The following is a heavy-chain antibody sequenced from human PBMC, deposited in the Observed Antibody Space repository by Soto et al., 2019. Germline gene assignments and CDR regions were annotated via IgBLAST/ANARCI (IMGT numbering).Heavy chain of an antibody. J-gene: IGHJ4*02. V-gene: IGHV3-30*03. CDR3: ARVSVVYDSSGHYLHFDY. CDR2: ISYDGSSK. Sequence: GGYLRLSCAASGFTFSNYGMYWVRQAPGKGLEWVAFISYDGSSKFYADPMKGRHTISRDNSKNTLHLQMNSLRAEDTAVYFCARVSVVYDSSGHYLHFDYWGQGTLVTVSA. CDR1: GFTFSNYG. D-gene: IGHD3-22*01.